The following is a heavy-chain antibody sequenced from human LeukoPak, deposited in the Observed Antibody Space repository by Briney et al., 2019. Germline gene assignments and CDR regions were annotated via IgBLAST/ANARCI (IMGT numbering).Heavy chain of an antibody. Sequence: SEILSLTCTVSGDSLSSYYWSWIRQPPGKGLEWIGYIYDSGSTNYNPSLKSRVTISLDTSKNQFSLKLRSVTAADTALYYCARGNPVATTGTKGGWFDPWGQGTLVTVSS. CDR2: IYDSGST. D-gene: IGHD1-1*01. V-gene: IGHV4-59*01. J-gene: IGHJ5*02. CDR3: ARGNPVATTGTKGGWFDP. CDR1: GDSLSSYY.